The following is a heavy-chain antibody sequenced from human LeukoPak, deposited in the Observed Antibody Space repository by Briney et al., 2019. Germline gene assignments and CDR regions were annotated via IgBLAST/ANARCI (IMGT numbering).Heavy chain of an antibody. D-gene: IGHD5-18*01. V-gene: IGHV3-21*01. CDR2: ITATSLHI. Sequence: GGSLRLSCAASGVTFSGYSMNWVRQAPGKGLEWVSAITATSLHIYYADSVKGRFTISRGNAKNSLYLQMNSLRAEDTAVYYCARAGGYSYGYSDYWGQGTLVTVSS. CDR3: ARAGGYSYGYSDY. CDR1: GVTFSGYS. J-gene: IGHJ4*02.